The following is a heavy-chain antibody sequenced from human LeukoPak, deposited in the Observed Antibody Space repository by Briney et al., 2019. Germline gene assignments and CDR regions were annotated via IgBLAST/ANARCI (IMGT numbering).Heavy chain of an antibody. D-gene: IGHD4-17*01. CDR2: ISAYNGNT. V-gene: IGHV1-18*01. CDR1: GYTFTSYG. J-gene: IGHJ4*02. CDR3: ARDPGAILRSGYVDY. Sequence: ASVKVSCKASGYTFTSYGISWVRQAPGQGLEWMGWISAYNGNTNYAQKLQGRVTMSTDTSTSTAYKELRSLRSDDTAVYYCARDPGAILRSGYVDYWGQGTLVTVSS.